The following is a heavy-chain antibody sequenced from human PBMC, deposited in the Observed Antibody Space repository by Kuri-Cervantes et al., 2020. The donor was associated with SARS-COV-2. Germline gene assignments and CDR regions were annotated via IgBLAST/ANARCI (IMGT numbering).Heavy chain of an antibody. J-gene: IGHJ4*02. D-gene: IGHD3-16*01. CDR3: ASGGKGYGDYANF. CDR2: ISTRNGNT. Sequence: ASVKVSCKASGYTFTNYGITWVRQAPGQGLEWMGWISTRNGNTNYVQKLQGRVTMTTDTSTSTAYMELRSLTHDDTAIYYCASGGKGYGDYANFWGQGTLVTVSS. V-gene: IGHV1-18*04. CDR1: GYTFTNYG.